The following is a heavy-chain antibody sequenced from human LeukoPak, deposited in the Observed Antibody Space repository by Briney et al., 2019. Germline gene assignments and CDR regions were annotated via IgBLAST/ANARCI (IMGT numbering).Heavy chain of an antibody. CDR3: ARVSCSGGSCYLHY. J-gene: IGHJ4*02. V-gene: IGHV1-69*06. CDR1: GGTFSSYA. D-gene: IGHD2-15*01. Sequence: PESSVKVSCKASGGTFSSYAISWVRQAPGQGLEWMGGIIPIFGTANYAQKFQGRVTITADKSTSTAYMELSSLRSEDTAVYYCARVSCSGGSCYLHYRGQGTLVTVPS. CDR2: IIPIFGTA.